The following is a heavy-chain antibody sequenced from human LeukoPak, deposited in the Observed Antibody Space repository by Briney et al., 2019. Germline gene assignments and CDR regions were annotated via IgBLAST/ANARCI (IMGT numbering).Heavy chain of an antibody. CDR1: GFMFTRYW. D-gene: IGHD1-26*01. CDR2: IKEDESEK. Sequence: GGSLRLSCAASGFMFTRYWMTWVRQAPGKGLELVANIKEDESEKYYVDSVKGRFSISRDNAKNSLYLQMNSLRAEDTAVYYCVYGGSYYVAWGQGTLVTVSS. CDR3: VYGGSYYVA. J-gene: IGHJ5*02. V-gene: IGHV3-7*01.